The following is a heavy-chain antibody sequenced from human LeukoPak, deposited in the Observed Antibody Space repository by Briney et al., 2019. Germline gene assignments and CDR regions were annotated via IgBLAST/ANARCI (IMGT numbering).Heavy chain of an antibody. J-gene: IGHJ4*01. CDR3: ATQAWRTHGAGGYHDDC. CDR1: GFAFSTYS. CDR2: ISPGSSTI. Sequence: GGSLRLSCAASGFAFSTYSMIWVRQAPGKGLEWVSYISPGSSTIYYADFAKGRFTISRDDGEKSLYLQMNPLRAEDTAVYYCATQAWRTHGAGGYHDDCWGHGTLVTVSS. V-gene: IGHV3-48*01. D-gene: IGHD2-8*01.